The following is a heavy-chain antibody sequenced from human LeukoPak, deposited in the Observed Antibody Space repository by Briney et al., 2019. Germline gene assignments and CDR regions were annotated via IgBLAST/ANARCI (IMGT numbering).Heavy chain of an antibody. CDR2: INSDGSST. D-gene: IGHD3-10*01. CDR3: ATSRGNWFDP. Sequence: PGGSLRLSCAASGFTLSTYWMHWVRQAPGKGLVWVSRINSDGSSTIYADSVKGRFTISRDNAKNTLYLQMNSLIAEDTAVYYCATSRGNWFDPWGQGTLVTVSS. J-gene: IGHJ5*02. V-gene: IGHV3-74*01. CDR1: GFTLSTYW.